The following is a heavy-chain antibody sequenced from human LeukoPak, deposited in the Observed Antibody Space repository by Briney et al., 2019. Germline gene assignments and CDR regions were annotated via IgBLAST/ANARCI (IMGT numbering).Heavy chain of an antibody. J-gene: IGHJ4*02. V-gene: IGHV5-51*01. CDR1: GYFFNSYW. D-gene: IGHD5-24*01. Sequence: GESLEISCKGSGYFFNSYWIGWVRQMPGKGLEWMGIIYPSDYDIRYSPSFQGQVTMSVDKSNSIAYLQWNSLKASDTGMYFCARGDPTGGNYHTLDYWGQGTLVTVPS. CDR3: ARGDPTGGNYHTLDY. CDR2: IYPSDYDI.